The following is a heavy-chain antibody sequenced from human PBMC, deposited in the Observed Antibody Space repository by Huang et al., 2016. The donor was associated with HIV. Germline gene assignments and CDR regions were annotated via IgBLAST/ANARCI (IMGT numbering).Heavy chain of an antibody. Sequence: QLVQSGAEVKKPGASVKVSCKASGYSFTSYGISWVRQAPGQGLEWMGWISTYNGNTNDEQKLQGRVTMTTDTSTSTVYMELRSLRSDDTAVYYCTRGYYYADFDHWGQGTLVTVSS. CDR3: TRGYYYADFDH. J-gene: IGHJ4*02. D-gene: IGHD3-22*01. CDR1: GYSFTSYG. V-gene: IGHV1-18*04. CDR2: ISTYNGNT.